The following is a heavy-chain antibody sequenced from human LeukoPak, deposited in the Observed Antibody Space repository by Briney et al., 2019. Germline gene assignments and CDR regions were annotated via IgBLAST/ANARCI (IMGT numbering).Heavy chain of an antibody. CDR3: AREYRLWLVRYYYGMDV. Sequence: PGGSLRLSCAASGFTFSSYEMNWVRQAPGKGLEWVSYISSSGSTIYYADSVKGRFTISRDNAKNSLYLQMNSLRAEDTAVYYCAREYRLWLVRYYYGMDVWGKGTTVTVSS. J-gene: IGHJ6*04. CDR1: GFTFSSYE. CDR2: ISSSGSTI. V-gene: IGHV3-48*03. D-gene: IGHD6-19*01.